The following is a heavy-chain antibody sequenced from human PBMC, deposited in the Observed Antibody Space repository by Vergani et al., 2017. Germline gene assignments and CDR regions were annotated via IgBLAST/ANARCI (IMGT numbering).Heavy chain of an antibody. Sequence: EVQLLESGGGLVQPGGSLRLSCAASGFTFSSYAMSWVRQAPGKWLEWVSAISGSGGSTYYADSVKGRFTISRDNSKNTLYLQMNSLRAEDTAVDYCAKDRVGATKVPKGPFDYWGQGTLVTVSS. CDR1: GFTFSSYA. CDR3: AKDRVGATKVPKGPFDY. CDR2: ISGSGGST. V-gene: IGHV3-23*01. J-gene: IGHJ4*02. D-gene: IGHD1-26*01.